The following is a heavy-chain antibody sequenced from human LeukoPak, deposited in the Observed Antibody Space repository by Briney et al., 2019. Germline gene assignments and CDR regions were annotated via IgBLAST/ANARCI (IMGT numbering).Heavy chain of an antibody. CDR2: ISTSGDT. D-gene: IGHD3-16*01. CDR1: SGSISSYY. V-gene: IGHV4-4*07. CDR3: ARVRSKDVWVSYGTYYYYYYMDV. J-gene: IGHJ6*03. Sequence: SETLSLTCTVSSGSISSYYWSWMRQPAGKGLEWIGRISTSGDTNYNPPLKSRVAMSIDTSKNQFSLNPRSVTAADTAVYYCARVRSKDVWVSYGTYYYYYYMDVWGNGTTVTISS.